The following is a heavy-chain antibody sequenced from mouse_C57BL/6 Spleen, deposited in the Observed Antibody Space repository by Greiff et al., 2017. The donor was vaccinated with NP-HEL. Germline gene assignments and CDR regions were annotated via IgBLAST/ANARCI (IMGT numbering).Heavy chain of an antibody. CDR2: IDPSDSYT. V-gene: IGHV1-50*01. D-gene: IGHD1-1*01. CDR3: AKRERYYGSLDY. CDR1: GYTFTSYW. J-gene: IGHJ2*01. Sequence: QVQLQQPGAELVKPGASVKLSCKASGYTFTSYWMQWVKQRPGQGLEWIGEIDPSDSYTNYNQKFRGKATLTVDTSSSTAYMQLSSLTSEDSAVYYCAKRERYYGSLDYWGQGTTLTVSS.